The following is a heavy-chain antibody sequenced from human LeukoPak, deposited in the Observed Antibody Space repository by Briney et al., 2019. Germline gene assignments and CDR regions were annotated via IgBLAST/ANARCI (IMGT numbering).Heavy chain of an antibody. V-gene: IGHV3-23*01. Sequence: PGGSLRLSCAASGFTFSSYAMSWVRQAPGKGLEWVSTSSGSGISTYYPDSVKGRFTISRDNSKNTLYLQMNSLRAEDTAAYYCAKGPNEAAAGPFDYWGQGTLVTVSS. CDR1: GFTFSSYA. CDR3: AKGPNEAAAGPFDY. D-gene: IGHD6-25*01. CDR2: SSGSGIST. J-gene: IGHJ4*02.